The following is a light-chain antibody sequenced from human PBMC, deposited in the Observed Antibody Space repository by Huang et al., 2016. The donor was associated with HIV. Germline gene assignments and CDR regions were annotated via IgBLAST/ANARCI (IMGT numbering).Light chain of an antibody. CDR2: GAS. CDR1: QSVTPD. J-gene: IGKJ3*01. CDR3: QQYHNWPFT. V-gene: IGKV3-15*01. Sequence: ETVMTQSPATLSVSPGDRATLSCRASQSVTPDLAWYQQRPGQVPRLLIFGASTRATGIPARFSGSGSGTEFTLTISSLQSEDFAVYYCQQYHNWPFTFGPGTKVDIK.